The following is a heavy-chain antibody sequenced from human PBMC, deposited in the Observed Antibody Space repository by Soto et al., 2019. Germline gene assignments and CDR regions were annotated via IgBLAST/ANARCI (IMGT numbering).Heavy chain of an antibody. V-gene: IGHV3-74*01. Sequence: GGSLRLSCAASGFVFNMYWMHWVRQVPGEGPEWVTRINDDGTRTDYADSAKGRFTISRDNAKDILYLQMNALRVDDTAVYYCIRGPRPSSVGTGAFWGQGTLVTVST. D-gene: IGHD3-10*01. J-gene: IGHJ4*02. CDR3: IRGPRPSSVGTGAF. CDR2: INDDGTRT. CDR1: GFVFNMYW.